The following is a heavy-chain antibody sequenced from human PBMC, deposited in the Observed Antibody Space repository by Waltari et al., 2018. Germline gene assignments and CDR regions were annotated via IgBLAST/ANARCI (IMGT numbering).Heavy chain of an antibody. Sequence: QVQLVESGGGVVQPGGSLRLSCAASGFTFSGCGMHWVRQAPCKGLEWVTVIRYDGSDNYYAYFVKGRFSISSDNSKNSVSLQMNSLRPEDTAVYYCVSEGVAIPVHMSIFDYWGQGALVAVSS. D-gene: IGHD3-3*02. CDR1: GFTFSGCG. CDR3: VSEGVAIPVHMSIFDY. J-gene: IGHJ4*02. V-gene: IGHV3-30*02. CDR2: IRYDGSDN.